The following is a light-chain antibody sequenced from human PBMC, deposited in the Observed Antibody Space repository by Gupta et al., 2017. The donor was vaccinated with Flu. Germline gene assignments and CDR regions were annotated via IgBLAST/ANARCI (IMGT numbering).Light chain of an antibody. Sequence: DRAILSCRASQSVNIYLAWYQQKPGQPPRLLMFDASKRAAGIPDRFSGGGSGTDFTLTISTLEPEDFAVYYCQQRSGLPMYTFGQGTKLE. J-gene: IGKJ2*01. CDR1: QSVNIY. CDR2: DAS. V-gene: IGKV3-11*01. CDR3: QQRSGLPMYT.